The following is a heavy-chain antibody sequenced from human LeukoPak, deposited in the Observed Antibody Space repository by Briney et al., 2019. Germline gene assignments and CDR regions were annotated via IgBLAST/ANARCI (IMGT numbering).Heavy chain of an antibody. CDR2: ISSSGGIT. J-gene: IGHJ4*02. D-gene: IGHD2-15*01. Sequence: GGSLRLSCTASGFFFSDFYMSWIRQVPGKEMEWLSSISSSGGITYYADSVKGRFTVSRDNGKNSHYLQMNSLRAEDTAVYFCARDYCTGDNCYRVFDYWGQGTLVTVSS. CDR3: ARDYCTGDNCYRVFDY. CDR1: GFFFSDFY. V-gene: IGHV3-11*04.